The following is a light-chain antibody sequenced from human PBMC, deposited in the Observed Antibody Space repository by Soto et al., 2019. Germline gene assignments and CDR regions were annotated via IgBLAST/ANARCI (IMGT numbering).Light chain of an antibody. CDR3: QQYGSSPLYT. Sequence: EIVLTQSPGTLALSLGERATLSCMASRSVSSSYLVWYQQKPGQAPRLLIYGASSRATGIPDRFSGSGSGTDFTLNISRLEPEDFAVYYCQQYGSSPLYTFGQGPKLEI. CDR1: RSVSSSY. CDR2: GAS. J-gene: IGKJ2*01. V-gene: IGKV3-20*01.